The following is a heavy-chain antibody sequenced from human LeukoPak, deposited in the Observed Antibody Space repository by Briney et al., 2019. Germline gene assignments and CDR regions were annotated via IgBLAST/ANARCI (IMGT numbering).Heavy chain of an antibody. CDR1: GYTFTSYG. J-gene: IGHJ2*01. V-gene: IGHV1-18*01. D-gene: IGHD2-15*01. CDR3: ARDSCSGGGCHFRYFDL. CDR2: ISAYNGNT. Sequence: EASVKVSCMASGYTFTSYGISWVRQAPGQGLEWMGWISAYNGNTNYAQKLQGRVTMTTDTSTSTAYMELSSLRSEDTAVYYCARDSCSGGGCHFRYFDLWGRGTLVTVSS.